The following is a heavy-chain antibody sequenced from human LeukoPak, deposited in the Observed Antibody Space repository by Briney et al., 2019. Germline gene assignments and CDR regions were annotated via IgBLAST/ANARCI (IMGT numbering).Heavy chain of an antibody. D-gene: IGHD3-9*01. Sequence: GGSLKLSCAASGLTFSGSGIHWVRQASGKGLEWLGRIGRQGDSDATRYAASLKGKFTISRVDSRNTAYLQMNSLKTENTAVYYCAGDYTFLTGLNYWGQGTLVTVSS. CDR3: AGDYTFLTGLNY. J-gene: IGHJ4*02. CDR1: GLTFSGSG. V-gene: IGHV3-73*01. CDR2: IGRQGDSDAT.